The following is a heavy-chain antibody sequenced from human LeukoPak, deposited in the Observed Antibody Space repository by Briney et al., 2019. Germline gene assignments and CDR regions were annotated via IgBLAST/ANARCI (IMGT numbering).Heavy chain of an antibody. CDR2: IYTSGGT. CDR1: GGSISSYY. Sequence: PSETLSLTCTVSGGSISSYYWSWIRQPAGKGLEWIGRIYTSGGTNYNPSLKSRVTMSVDTSKNQFSLKLSSVTAADTAVYYCVREHYYDSSGYPYWGQGTLVTVSS. D-gene: IGHD3-22*01. V-gene: IGHV4-4*07. J-gene: IGHJ4*02. CDR3: VREHYYDSSGYPY.